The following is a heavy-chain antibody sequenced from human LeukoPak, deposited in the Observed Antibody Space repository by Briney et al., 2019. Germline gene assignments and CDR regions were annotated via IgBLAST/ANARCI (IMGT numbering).Heavy chain of an antibody. CDR2: VSSNGGST. CDR1: GFTFSNSG. Sequence: GGSLRLSCSASGFTFSNSGMHWVRQAPGKGLEYVSSVSSNGGSTYYADSVKGRFTISRDNSKNTLYLQMSSLRAEDTAVCYCVKRGLYCSGGSCYQYYFDHWGQGTLVTVSS. V-gene: IGHV3-64D*06. CDR3: VKRGLYCSGGSCYQYYFDH. J-gene: IGHJ4*02. D-gene: IGHD2-15*01.